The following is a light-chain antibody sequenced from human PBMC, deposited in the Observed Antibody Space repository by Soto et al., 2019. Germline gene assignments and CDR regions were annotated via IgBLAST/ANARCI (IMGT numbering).Light chain of an antibody. J-gene: IGKJ5*01. CDR1: QGINSW. CDR3: QQSYGTPIT. V-gene: IGKV1-12*01. Sequence: DIQMTKSPSSVSASEGARVIITCRASQGINSWLAWYQQKPGKAPNLLIYVASSLQSEVPSRFSGSGSGTDFTLTITSLQPEDFATYYCQQSYGTPITFGQGKRLEIK. CDR2: VAS.